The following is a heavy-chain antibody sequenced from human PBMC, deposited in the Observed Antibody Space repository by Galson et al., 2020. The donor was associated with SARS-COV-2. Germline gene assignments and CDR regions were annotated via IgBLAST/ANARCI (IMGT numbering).Heavy chain of an antibody. Sequence: GESLKISCSGSGFTFNVYAMDWVRQAPGKGLQYVAGISNNGDSTHYAESVKDRFTISRDNSMNILYLQMRSLTTDDTAVYYCVKGDVLGVPSGVDHWGPGILVTVSS. V-gene: IGHV3-64D*06. CDR2: ISNNGDST. D-gene: IGHD3-3*01. CDR3: VKGDVLGVPSGVDH. CDR1: GFTFNVYA. J-gene: IGHJ5*02.